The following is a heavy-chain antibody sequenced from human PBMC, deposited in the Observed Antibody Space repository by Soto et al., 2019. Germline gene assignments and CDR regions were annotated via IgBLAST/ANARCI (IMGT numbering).Heavy chain of an antibody. CDR2: IYYSGST. CDR1: GGSISSYY. V-gene: IGHV4-59*01. D-gene: IGHD3-9*01. Sequence: WETLSLTCTVSGGSISSYYWSWIRQPPGKGLEWIGYIYYSGSTNYNPSLKSRVTISVDTSKNQFSLKLSSVTAADTAVYYCARDRWRGRYFDWLEDWFDPWGQGTLVTVSS. CDR3: ARDRWRGRYFDWLEDWFDP. J-gene: IGHJ5*02.